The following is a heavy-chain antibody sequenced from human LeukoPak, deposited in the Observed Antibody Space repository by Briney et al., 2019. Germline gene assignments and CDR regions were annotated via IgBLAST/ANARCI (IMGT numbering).Heavy chain of an antibody. D-gene: IGHD3-10*01. Sequence: PGGSLRLSCAASGFTFSDYYMSWIRQAPGKGLEWVAVISYDGSNKYYADSVKGRFTISRDNSKNTLYLRMNSLRAEDTAVYYCARDGALWSYYFDYWGQGTLVTVSS. V-gene: IGHV3-30-3*01. CDR1: GFTFSDYY. CDR2: ISYDGSNK. CDR3: ARDGALWSYYFDY. J-gene: IGHJ4*02.